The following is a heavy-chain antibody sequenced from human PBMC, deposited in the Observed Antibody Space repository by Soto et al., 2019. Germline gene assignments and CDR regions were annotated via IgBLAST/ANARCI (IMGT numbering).Heavy chain of an antibody. V-gene: IGHV4-61*01. CDR3: AREPRGEYYYDSSGPRTPGGMEV. CDR1: GGSVSSGSYY. CDR2: IYYSGST. D-gene: IGHD3-22*01. Sequence: SETLSLTCTVSGGSVSSGSYYWSWIRQPPGKGLEWIGYIYYSGSTNYNPSLKSRVTISVNTSKNQFSLKLSSVTAADTAVYYCAREPRGEYYYDSSGPRTPGGMEVWGQGTTVTVSS. J-gene: IGHJ6*02.